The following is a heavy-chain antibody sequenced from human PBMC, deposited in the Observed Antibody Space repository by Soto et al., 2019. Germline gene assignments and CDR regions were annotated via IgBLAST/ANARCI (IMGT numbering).Heavy chain of an antibody. V-gene: IGHV3-30*18. Sequence: QVQLVESGGGVVQPGRSLRLSCAASGFTFSSYGMHWVRQAPGKGLEWVAVISYDGSNKYYADSVKGRFTISRDNSKNPLYVQMNSLRAEDTAVYYCAKGSSGWYYYFDYWGQGTLVTVSS. CDR2: ISYDGSNK. CDR3: AKGSSGWYYYFDY. CDR1: GFTFSSYG. D-gene: IGHD6-19*01. J-gene: IGHJ4*02.